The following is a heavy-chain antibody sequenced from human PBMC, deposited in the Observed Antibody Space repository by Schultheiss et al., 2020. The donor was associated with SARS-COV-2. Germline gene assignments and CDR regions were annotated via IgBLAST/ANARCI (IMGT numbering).Heavy chain of an antibody. J-gene: IGHJ5*02. CDR3: AREGDWSGYYPGWFDP. CDR2: ISAYNGNT. D-gene: IGHD3-3*01. CDR1: GDTSRTYS. V-gene: IGHV1-18*04. Sequence: ASVKVSCKASGDTSRTYSISWVRQAPGQGLEWMGWISAYNGNTNYAQKLQGRVTMTTDTSTSTAYMELRSLRSEDTAVYYCAREGDWSGYYPGWFDPWGQGTLVTVSS.